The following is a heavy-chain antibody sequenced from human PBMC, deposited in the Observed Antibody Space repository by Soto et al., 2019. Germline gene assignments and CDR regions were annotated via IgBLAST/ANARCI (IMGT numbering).Heavy chain of an antibody. CDR1: GYTFTNYY. J-gene: IGHJ6*02. CDR2: INPVGGTT. D-gene: IGHD3-9*01. CDR3: ARGVNYDVLTGPKYYGMDV. Sequence: AAVKVSCKSSGYTFTNYYMHWVRQAPGQGLEWLGIINPVGGTTSYAQKFQGRVTLTRDTSTSTVYLEMSSLTSEDTAVYFCARGVNYDVLTGPKYYGMDVWGQGTTVTVSS. V-gene: IGHV1-46*01.